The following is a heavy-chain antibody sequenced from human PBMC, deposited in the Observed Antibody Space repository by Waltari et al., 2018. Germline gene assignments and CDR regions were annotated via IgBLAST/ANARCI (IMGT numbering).Heavy chain of an antibody. CDR1: GYTFTAPH. D-gene: IGHD5-18*01. CDR3: TRSWIQLWTPDFDY. CDR2: INPDSGAT. Sequence: QVQLVQSGAEVKQPGASVKVSCKASGYTFTAPHMHWVRQAPGQGLEWMGRINPDSGATTYAQKFQGRVTMTRDTSISTAYMELSSLTSDDTAVYYCTRSWIQLWTPDFDYWGQGTLVTVSS. V-gene: IGHV1-2*06. J-gene: IGHJ4*02.